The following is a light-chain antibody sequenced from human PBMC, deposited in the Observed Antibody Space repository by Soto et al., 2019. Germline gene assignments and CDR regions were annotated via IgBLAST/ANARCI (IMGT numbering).Light chain of an antibody. CDR1: NSDVGNFNL. J-gene: IGLJ1*01. Sequence: QSALAQPGSVSGSPGQSITISCTGTNSDVGNFNLVSWYQQHPDKAPKLIIYDANKRPSGVSGRFSGSKSGNTASLTISGLRSEDEAEYHCCSYAGGSAYVFGTGTKVTVL. CDR3: CSYAGGSAYV. CDR2: DAN. V-gene: IGLV2-23*01.